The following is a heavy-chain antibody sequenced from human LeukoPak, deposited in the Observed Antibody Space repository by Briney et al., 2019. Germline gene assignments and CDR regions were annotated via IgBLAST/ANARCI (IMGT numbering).Heavy chain of an antibody. D-gene: IGHD3-22*01. CDR1: GGSIRSGRHH. Sequence: SETLSLTCSVSGGSIRSGRHHWAWVRQPPGKGLEFIGSLDESGRPYYNAPLKSRVTISEDSSGKQFSLNLSSVTAADTAVYFCARGPNFLMIGKNWFDPWGQGTLVTVSS. J-gene: IGHJ5*02. CDR2: LDESGRP. CDR3: ARGPNFLMIGKNWFDP. V-gene: IGHV4-39*07.